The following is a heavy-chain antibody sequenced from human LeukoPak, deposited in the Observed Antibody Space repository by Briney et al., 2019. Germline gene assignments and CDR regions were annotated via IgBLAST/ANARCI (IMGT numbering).Heavy chain of an antibody. V-gene: IGHV3-7*01. CDR2: INQDGSEE. CDR1: GFTFSGYW. J-gene: IGHJ3*02. Sequence: GGSLRLSCAASGFTFSGYWMTWVRQAQGKGLERVANINQDGSEEYYEDSVKGRFTVSRDNAKNSLYLQLNILRAEDTAVDYCARVGSDWYRGAFDIWGQGTMVTVSS. CDR3: ARVGSDWYRGAFDI. D-gene: IGHD6-19*01.